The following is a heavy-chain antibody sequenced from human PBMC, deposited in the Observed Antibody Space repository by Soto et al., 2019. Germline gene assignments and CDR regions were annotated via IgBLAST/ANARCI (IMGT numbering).Heavy chain of an antibody. V-gene: IGHV1-2*02. J-gene: IGHJ4*02. CDR1: GYTFTGYY. CDR2: INPNSGGT. CDR3: ARVVMNLWFGDSDY. Sequence: ASVKVSCKASGYTFTGYYMHWVRQAPGQGLEWMGWINPNSGGTNYAQKFQGRVTMTRDTSISTAYMEPSRLRSDDTAVYYCARVVMNLWFGDSDYWGQGTLVTVSS. D-gene: IGHD3-10*01.